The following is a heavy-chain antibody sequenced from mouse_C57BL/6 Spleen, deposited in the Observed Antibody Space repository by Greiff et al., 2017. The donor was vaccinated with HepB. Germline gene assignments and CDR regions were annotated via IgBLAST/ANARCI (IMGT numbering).Heavy chain of an antibody. CDR1: GYAFSSSW. V-gene: IGHV1-82*01. Sequence: QVQLQQSGPELVKPGASVKISCKASGYAFSSSWMNWVKQRPGKGLEWIGRIYPGDGDTNYNGKFKGKATLTADKSSSTAYMHLSSLTSEDSAVYFCAREDWDAFAYWGQGTLVTVSA. CDR2: IYPGDGDT. CDR3: AREDWDAFAY. D-gene: IGHD4-1*01. J-gene: IGHJ3*01.